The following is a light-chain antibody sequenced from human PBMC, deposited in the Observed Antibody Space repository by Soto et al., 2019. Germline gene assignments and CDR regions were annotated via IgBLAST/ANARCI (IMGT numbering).Light chain of an antibody. V-gene: IGKV3-11*01. CDR3: QQRSTWLT. J-gene: IGKJ4*01. Sequence: EIVLTQSPATLSLSPGERATLSYRASQSVSSNVAWYQQKPGQAPRLLIYDASNRATGIPARFSGSGSGTDFTLTISSLEPEDSAVYYCQQRSTWLTFGGGTRVEIK. CDR1: QSVSSN. CDR2: DAS.